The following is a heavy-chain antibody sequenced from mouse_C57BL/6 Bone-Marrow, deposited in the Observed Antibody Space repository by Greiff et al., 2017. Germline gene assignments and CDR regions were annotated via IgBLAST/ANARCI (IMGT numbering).Heavy chain of an antibody. CDR3: ARGNYYGSSYDWYFDV. D-gene: IGHD1-1*01. V-gene: IGHV1-72*01. J-gene: IGHJ1*03. CDR2: IDPHSGGT. Sequence: QVQLQQPGAELVKPGASVKLSCKASGYTFTSYWMHWVKQRPGRGLEWIGRIDPHSGGTKYNEKFKSKATLTVDKPSSTAYMQLSSLTSEDSAVYYCARGNYYGSSYDWYFDVWGTGTTVTVSS. CDR1: GYTFTSYW.